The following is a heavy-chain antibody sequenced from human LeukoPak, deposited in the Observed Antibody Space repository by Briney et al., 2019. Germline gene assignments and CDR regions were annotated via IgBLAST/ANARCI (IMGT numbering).Heavy chain of an antibody. CDR1: GGSISSYY. D-gene: IGHD6-13*01. CDR2: IYYSGST. V-gene: IGHV4-59*01. CDR3: ARSYSSSWYLSY. J-gene: IGHJ4*02. Sequence: PSETLSLTCTVSGGSISSYYWSWIRQPPGKGLGWIGYIYYSGSTNYNPSLKSRVTISVDTSKNQFSLKLSSVTAADTAVYYCARSYSSSWYLSYWGQGTLVTVSS.